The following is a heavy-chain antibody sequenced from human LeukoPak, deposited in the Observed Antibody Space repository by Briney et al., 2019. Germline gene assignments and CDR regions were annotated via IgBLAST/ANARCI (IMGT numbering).Heavy chain of an antibody. CDR1: GYTFNTYS. CDR2: INAHTGNP. J-gene: IGHJ4*02. CDR3: AREVLRLDY. Sequence: ASVKVSCKASGYTFNTYSINWVRQAPGQGPEWVGWINAHTGNPTYAQGFTGRFVFSLDTSVSTAYLQISSLRAEDTAVYYCAREVLRLDYWGQGTLVTVSS. V-gene: IGHV7-4-1*02.